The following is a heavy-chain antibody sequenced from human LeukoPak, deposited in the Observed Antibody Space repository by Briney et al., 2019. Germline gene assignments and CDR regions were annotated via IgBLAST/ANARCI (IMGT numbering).Heavy chain of an antibody. V-gene: IGHV3-7*01. D-gene: IGHD6-19*01. CDR2: IKQDGSDK. CDR3: ARDQGWHAYDY. CDR1: GFTFSFYW. Sequence: GGSLRLSCAASGFTFSFYWMSWVRQAPGKGLEWVANIKQDGSDKYYVDSVKGRFTISRDNAKNSLYLQINSLRADDTALYYCARDQGWHAYDYWGQGTLVTVSS. J-gene: IGHJ4*02.